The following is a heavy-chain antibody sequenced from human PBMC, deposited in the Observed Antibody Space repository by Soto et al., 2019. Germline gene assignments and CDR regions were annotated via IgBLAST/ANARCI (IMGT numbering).Heavy chain of an antibody. CDR2: INHSGST. J-gene: IGHJ4*02. CDR3: ARDKITGLFDY. Sequence: SETLSLTCTVSGGSISSRGYYWGWIRQPPGKGLEWIGEINHSGSTNYNPSLKSRVTISVDTSKNQFSLKLTSVTAADTAVYYCARDKITGLFDYWGQGTLVTVSS. V-gene: IGHV4-39*07. D-gene: IGHD2-8*02. CDR1: GGSISSRGYY.